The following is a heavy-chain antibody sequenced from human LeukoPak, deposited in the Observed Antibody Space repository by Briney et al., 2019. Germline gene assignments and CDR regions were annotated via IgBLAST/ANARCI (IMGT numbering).Heavy chain of an antibody. CDR2: IYPGDSDT. CDR1: GYSFTSYW. Sequence: GESLKISCKGSGYSFTSYWIGWVRQMPGKGLEWMGIIYPGDSDTRYSPSFQGQVTISADKSISTAYLQWSSLKASDTAMYYCARGSVDIAMVYYYYYYMDVWGKGTTVTVSS. D-gene: IGHD5-18*01. V-gene: IGHV5-51*01. J-gene: IGHJ6*03. CDR3: ARGSVDIAMVYYYYYYMDV.